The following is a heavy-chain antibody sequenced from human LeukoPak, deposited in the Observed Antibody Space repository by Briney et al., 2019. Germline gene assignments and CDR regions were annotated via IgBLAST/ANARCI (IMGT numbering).Heavy chain of an antibody. CDR2: VSSSGST. D-gene: IGHD3-10*01. CDR1: GDSISYFY. CDR3: ARRYYYGSGSYQR. Sequence: SETLSLTCSVSGDSISYFYWSWIRQAARKGLEWIGRVSSSGSTNYNPSLKSRVTISVDTSKNQFSLKLSSVTAADTAVYYCARRYYYGSGSYQRWGQGTLVTVSS. J-gene: IGHJ4*02. V-gene: IGHV4-4*07.